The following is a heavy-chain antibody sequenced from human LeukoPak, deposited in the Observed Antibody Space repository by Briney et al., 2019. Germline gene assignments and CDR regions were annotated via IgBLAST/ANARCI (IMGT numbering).Heavy chain of an antibody. CDR3: AKYDILTGSPPFDP. CDR2: ISGSGGST. CDR1: GFTFSSYA. Sequence: GGSLRLSCAASGFTFSSYAMSWIRQAPGKGLEWVSAISGSGGSTYYADSVKGRFTISRDNSKNTLYLQMNSLRAEDTAVYYCAKYDILTGSPPFDPWGQGTLVTVSS. V-gene: IGHV3-23*01. J-gene: IGHJ5*02. D-gene: IGHD3-9*01.